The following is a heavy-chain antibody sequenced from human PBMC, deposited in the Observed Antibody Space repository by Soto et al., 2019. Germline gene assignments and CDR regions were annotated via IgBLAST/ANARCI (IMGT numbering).Heavy chain of an antibody. V-gene: IGHV3-33*01. CDR2: IWFDGSNK. Sequence: GGSLRLSCAASAFTFSSYGMHWVRQAPGKGLEWVALIWFDGSNKYYGDSVKGRFTVSRDNSKNTLYLQMNSLRAEDTAVYYCARDRFTRVGSFSYAFDMWGQGXMVTVS. J-gene: IGHJ3*02. CDR1: AFTFSSYG. D-gene: IGHD3-16*02. CDR3: ARDRFTRVGSFSYAFDM.